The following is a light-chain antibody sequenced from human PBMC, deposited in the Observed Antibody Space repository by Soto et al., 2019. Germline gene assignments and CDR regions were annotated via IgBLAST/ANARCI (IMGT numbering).Light chain of an antibody. CDR2: GAA. CDR1: QSASNSY. V-gene: IGKV3-20*01. J-gene: IGKJ3*01. Sequence: EVVLSQSPATLSLSPGARAALSCRTSQSASNSYVAWYQLRPGQAPRLLIYGAATRATDIPDTVSGRGSDTDFTLAVSRLETEDFATYYCQQYGNAPVTFGPGT. CDR3: QQYGNAPVT.